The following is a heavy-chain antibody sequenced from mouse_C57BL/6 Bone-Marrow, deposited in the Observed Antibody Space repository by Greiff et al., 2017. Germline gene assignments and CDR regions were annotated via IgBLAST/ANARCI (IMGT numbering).Heavy chain of an antibody. CDR2: GPGLEWIG. CDR1: QAFYTFSRRVH. CDR3: SEDTAVYYWTTGTAQATSYAMDY. J-gene: IGHJ4*01. D-gene: IGHD3-2*02. Sequence: EVQLQQSGPELARPWASVKISCQAFYTFSRRVHFAIRDTNYWMQWVKQRPGPGLEWIGWIDPENGDTEYASKFQGKATITADTASNTADLQLSSLTSEDTAVYYWTTGTAQATSYAMDYWGQGTSVTVSS. V-gene: IGHV14-4*01.